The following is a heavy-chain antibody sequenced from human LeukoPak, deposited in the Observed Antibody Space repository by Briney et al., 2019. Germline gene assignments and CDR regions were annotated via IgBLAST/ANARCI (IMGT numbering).Heavy chain of an antibody. CDR3: AKDRLGLLDY. J-gene: IGHJ4*02. V-gene: IGHV3-30*18. Sequence: GGSLRLSCAASGFTFSSYGMHWVRQAPGKGLEWVAVISYDGTTKYYGDSVKGRFTISRDNSKNTAYLQMNSLRAEDTAVYYCAKDRLGLLDYWGQGTLVTVSS. CDR1: GFTFSSYG. D-gene: IGHD1-26*01. CDR2: ISYDGTTK.